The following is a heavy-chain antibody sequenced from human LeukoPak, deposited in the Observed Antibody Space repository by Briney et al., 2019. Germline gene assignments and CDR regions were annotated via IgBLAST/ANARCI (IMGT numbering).Heavy chain of an antibody. CDR3: ARVRITMIVVVIDAFDI. V-gene: IGHV1-2*02. CDR1: GYTFTGYY. Sequence: ASVKVSCKASGYTFTGYYMHWVRQAPGQGLEWMGWINPNSGGTNYAQKFQGRVTMTRDTSISTAYMELSRLRSDDTAVYYCARVRITMIVVVIDAFDIWGQGTMVTVSS. J-gene: IGHJ3*02. CDR2: INPNSGGT. D-gene: IGHD3-22*01.